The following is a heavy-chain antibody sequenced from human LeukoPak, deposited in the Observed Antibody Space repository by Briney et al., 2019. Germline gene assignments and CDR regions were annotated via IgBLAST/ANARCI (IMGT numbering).Heavy chain of an antibody. V-gene: IGHV1-69*01. J-gene: IGHJ4*02. D-gene: IGHD3-22*01. CDR3: ARDGSRYYDSSGYYYFDY. CDR1: GGTFSSYA. Sequence: SVNVPCTASGGTFSSYAISWVRQAPGQGLEWMGGIIPIFGTANYAQKFQGRVTITADESTSTAYMELSSLRSEDTAVYYCARDGSRYYDSSGYYYFDYWGQGTLVTVSS. CDR2: IIPIFGTA.